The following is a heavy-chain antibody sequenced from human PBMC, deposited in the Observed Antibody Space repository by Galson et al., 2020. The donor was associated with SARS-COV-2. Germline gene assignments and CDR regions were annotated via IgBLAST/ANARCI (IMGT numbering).Heavy chain of an antibody. CDR2: ISYDGSNK. CDR1: GFTFSSYA. J-gene: IGHJ5*02. D-gene: IGHD3-10*01. V-gene: IGHV3-30*04. Sequence: GESLKLSCAASGFTFSSYAMHWVRQAPGKGLEWVAVISYDGSNKYYADSVKGRFTISRDNSKNTLYLQMNSLRAEDTAVYYCARGRITMVRGVKYWFDPWGQGTLVTVSS. CDR3: ARGRITMVRGVKYWFDP.